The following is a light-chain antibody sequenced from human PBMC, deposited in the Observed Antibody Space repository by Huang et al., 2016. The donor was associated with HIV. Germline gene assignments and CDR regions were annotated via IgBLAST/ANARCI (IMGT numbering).Light chain of an antibody. J-gene: IGKJ4*01. CDR3: QQYNNPALT. Sequence: DIQMTQSPSSLSASVGDRVTITCQASQDLGNSLIWYQQKPGKSPKALIYDASSLETGVPSRFSGTGSGTRFTFSISSLQPEDIATYYCQQYNNPALTFGGGTKVAVK. V-gene: IGKV1-33*01. CDR1: QDLGNS. CDR2: DAS.